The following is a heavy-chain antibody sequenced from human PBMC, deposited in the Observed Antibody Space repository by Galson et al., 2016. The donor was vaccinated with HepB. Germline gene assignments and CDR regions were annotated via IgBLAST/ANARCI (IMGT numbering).Heavy chain of an antibody. V-gene: IGHV4-30-2*01. CDR2: IFHSGST. D-gene: IGHD3-3*01. CDR1: GGSISSGGYS. J-gene: IGHJ2*01. Sequence: TLSLTCAVSGGSISSGGYSWSWIRQPPGKGLQWVGYIFHSGSTYYNLSLKSRVTISVDRSKNQFSLKLSSVTAADTAVYYCARGRKSDFWSGPGWYFDLWGRGTLVTVSS. CDR3: ARGRKSDFWSGPGWYFDL.